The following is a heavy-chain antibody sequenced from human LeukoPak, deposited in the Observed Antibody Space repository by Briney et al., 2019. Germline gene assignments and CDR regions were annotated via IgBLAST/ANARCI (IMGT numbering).Heavy chain of an antibody. CDR2: INAGNGNT. Sequence: ASVKVSCKASGYTFTSYAMHWVRQAPGQRLEWMGWINAGNGNTKYSQKFQGRVTITRDTSASTAYMELSSLRSEDTAVYYCARETKYYYDSSGYYYFDYWGQGTLVTVSS. V-gene: IGHV1-3*01. CDR3: ARETKYYYDSSGYYYFDY. CDR1: GYTFTSYA. J-gene: IGHJ4*02. D-gene: IGHD3-22*01.